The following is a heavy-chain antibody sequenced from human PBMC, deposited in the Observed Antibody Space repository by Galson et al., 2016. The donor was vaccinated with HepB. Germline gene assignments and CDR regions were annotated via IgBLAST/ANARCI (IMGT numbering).Heavy chain of an antibody. J-gene: IGHJ4*02. CDR3: ASGTTMTPDYFDY. V-gene: IGHV3-33*01. CDR1: GFTFNSYG. CDR2: VWYDEINK. Sequence: SLRLSCAASGFTFNSYGMHWVRQAPGKGLEWVALVWYDEINKFYRDSVKGRFTNSRDNSKNTLYLQMNNLRAEDTAVYYCASGTTMTPDYFDYWGQGTLVTVSS. D-gene: IGHD4-17*01.